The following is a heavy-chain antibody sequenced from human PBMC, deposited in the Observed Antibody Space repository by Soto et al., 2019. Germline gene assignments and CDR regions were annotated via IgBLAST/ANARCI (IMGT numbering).Heavy chain of an antibody. Sequence: SETLSLTCTVSGGSISSSSYYWGWIRQPPGKGLEWIGSIYYSGSTYYNPSLKSRVTISVDTSKNQFSLKLSSVTAADTAVYYWASQYYDVWSGYYLGKDVWGQGTTVTVS. V-gene: IGHV4-39*01. CDR2: IYYSGST. CDR3: ASQYYDVWSGYYLGKDV. D-gene: IGHD3-3*01. J-gene: IGHJ6*02. CDR1: GGSISSSSYY.